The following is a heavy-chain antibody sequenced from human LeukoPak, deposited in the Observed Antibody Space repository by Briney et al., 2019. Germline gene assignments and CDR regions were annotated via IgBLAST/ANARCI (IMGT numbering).Heavy chain of an antibody. CDR1: GFTFTSSA. Sequence: GASVKVSCKASGFTFTSSAMQWVRQARGQRLEWIGWIVVGSGNTNYAQKFQERVTITRDMSTSTAYMELSSLRSEDTAVYYCAAAVKGTANYYYGMDVWGQGTTVTVSS. J-gene: IGHJ6*02. CDR2: IVVGSGNT. V-gene: IGHV1-58*02. D-gene: IGHD1-7*01. CDR3: AAAVKGTANYYYGMDV.